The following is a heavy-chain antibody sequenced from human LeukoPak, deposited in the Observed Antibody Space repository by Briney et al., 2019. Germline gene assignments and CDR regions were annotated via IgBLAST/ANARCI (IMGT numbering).Heavy chain of an antibody. CDR2: ISAYNGNT. J-gene: IGHJ5*02. D-gene: IGHD3-22*01. CDR1: GYTFTSYG. CDR3: ASSPEDYDSSGYYSSWFDP. V-gene: IGHV1-18*01. Sequence: ASVKVSCKASGYTFTSYGISWVRQAPGQGLEWMGWISAYNGNTNYAQKLQGRVTMTTDTSTSTAYMELRSLRSDDTAVYYCASSPEDYDSSGYYSSWFDPWGQGTLVTVSS.